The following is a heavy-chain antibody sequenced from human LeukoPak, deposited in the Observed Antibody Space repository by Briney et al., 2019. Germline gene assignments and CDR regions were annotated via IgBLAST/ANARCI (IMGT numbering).Heavy chain of an antibody. CDR2: MNPNSGTT. V-gene: IGHV1-8*01. D-gene: IGHD2-8*02. CDR3: ARRTGYYNYMDV. CDR1: GYTFTSYD. J-gene: IGHJ6*03. Sequence: ASVKVSCKASGYTFTSYDMNWVRQATGRGLEWMGWMNPNSGTTGYAQKFQGRVTMTRNTSISTAYMELSSLRSEDTAVYYCARRTGYYNYMDVWGKGTTVTVSS.